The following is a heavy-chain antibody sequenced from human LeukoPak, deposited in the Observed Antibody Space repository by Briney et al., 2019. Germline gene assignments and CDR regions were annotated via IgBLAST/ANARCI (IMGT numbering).Heavy chain of an antibody. V-gene: IGHV4-4*07. CDR2: IYTSGST. D-gene: IGHD5-12*01. Sequence: SETLSLTCTVSGGSISSYCWSWIRQPAGKGLEWIGRIYTSGSTNYNPSLKSRVTISVDTSKNQFSLKLSSVTAADTAVYYCASGYSGYDFVRYYFDYWGQGTLVTVSS. CDR1: GGSISSYC. CDR3: ASGYSGYDFVRYYFDY. J-gene: IGHJ4*02.